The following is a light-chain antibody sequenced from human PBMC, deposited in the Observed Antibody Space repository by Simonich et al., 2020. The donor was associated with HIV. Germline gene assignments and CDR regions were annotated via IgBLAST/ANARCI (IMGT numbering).Light chain of an antibody. Sequence: DIVMTQSPDSLAVSLGERATINCKSSQSVLYSSNNKNYLALFQQKPGQPPKLLIYCASTRESGVPDRFSGSGSGTDFTLTSSSLQAEDVAVYYCQQYYTIPITFGQGTRLEI. CDR3: QQYYTIPIT. CDR2: CAS. V-gene: IGKV4-1*01. CDR1: QSVLYSSNNKNY. J-gene: IGKJ5*01.